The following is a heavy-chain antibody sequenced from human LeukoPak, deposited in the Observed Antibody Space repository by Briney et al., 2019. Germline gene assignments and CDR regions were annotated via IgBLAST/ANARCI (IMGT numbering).Heavy chain of an antibody. Sequence: SETLSLTCTVSGGSISSSSYYWGWIRQPPGKGLEWIGSIYYSGSAYYNPSLKSRVTISVDTSKNQFSLKLSSVTAADTAVYYCARLRRDGYNNFDYWGQGTLVTVSS. V-gene: IGHV4-39*01. J-gene: IGHJ4*02. D-gene: IGHD5-24*01. CDR2: IYYSGSA. CDR3: ARLRRDGYNNFDY. CDR1: GGSISSSSYY.